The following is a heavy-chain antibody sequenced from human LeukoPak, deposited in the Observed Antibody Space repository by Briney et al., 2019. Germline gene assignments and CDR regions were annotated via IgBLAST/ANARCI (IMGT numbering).Heavy chain of an antibody. V-gene: IGHV3-7*01. CDR3: ARDGYSSSWNY. CDR2: IKQDGGEK. J-gene: IGHJ4*02. Sequence: PGGSLRLSCAASGFTFSSHWMSWVRQAPGKGLEWVANIKQDGGEKYYVDSVKGRFTISRDNAKNSLYLQMNSLRAEDTAVYYCARDGYSSSWNYWGQGTLVTVSS. CDR1: GFTFSSHW. D-gene: IGHD6-13*01.